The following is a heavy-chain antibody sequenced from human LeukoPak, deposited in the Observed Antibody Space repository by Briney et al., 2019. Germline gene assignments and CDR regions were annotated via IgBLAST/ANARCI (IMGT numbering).Heavy chain of an antibody. CDR3: AGAAESRQAFDI. V-gene: IGHV4-39*01. CDR1: GGSISSSSYY. Sequence: PSETLSLTCTVSGGSISSSSYYWGWIRQPPGKGLEWIGSIYYSGSTYYNPSLKSRVTISVDTSKNQFSLKLSSVTAADTAVYYCAGAAESRQAFDIWGQGTMVTVSS. CDR2: IYYSGST. J-gene: IGHJ3*02. D-gene: IGHD3-10*01.